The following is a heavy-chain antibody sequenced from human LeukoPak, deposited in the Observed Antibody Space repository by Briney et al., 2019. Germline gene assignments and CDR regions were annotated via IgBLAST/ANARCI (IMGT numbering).Heavy chain of an antibody. CDR2: IWYDGSNK. J-gene: IGHJ4*02. D-gene: IGHD6-13*01. V-gene: IGHV3-33*01. Sequence: PGGSLRLSCAASGFTFSSYGMHWVRQAPGKGLEWVAVIWYDGSNKYYADSVKGRFTISRDNSKNTLYLQMNSLRAEDTAVYYCARDPGRWPLYYFDCWGQGTLVTVSP. CDR3: ARDPGRWPLYYFDC. CDR1: GFTFSSYG.